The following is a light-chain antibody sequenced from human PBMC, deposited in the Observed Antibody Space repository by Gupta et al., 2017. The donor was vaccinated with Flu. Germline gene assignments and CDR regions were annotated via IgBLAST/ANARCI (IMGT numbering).Light chain of an antibody. Sequence: DIQMTHSPSTLSASVGDRVTITCRASQSVGKWLAWYQQKPGKAPKVLIYKASSLESEVPSRFSGSGSETEFTLTISSLQPDDFATYYCQQYYSYSYTFGQGTKLEIK. CDR3: QQYYSYSYT. V-gene: IGKV1-5*03. CDR1: QSVGKW. J-gene: IGKJ2*01. CDR2: KAS.